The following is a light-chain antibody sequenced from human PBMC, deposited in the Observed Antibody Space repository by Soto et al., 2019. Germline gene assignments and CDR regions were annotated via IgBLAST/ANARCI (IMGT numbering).Light chain of an antibody. CDR3: NSIAGSYLV. Sequence: QSVLTQPPSASVAPGQSVAVSCTGTSSDVGDFNYVSWYQQHPGKAPKLMIHEVNQRPSRVPDRFSGSKSGNTASLTVSGLQAEDEAYYYCNSIAGSYLVFGGGTKLTVL. J-gene: IGLJ2*01. CDR1: SSDVGDFNY. CDR2: EVN. V-gene: IGLV2-8*01.